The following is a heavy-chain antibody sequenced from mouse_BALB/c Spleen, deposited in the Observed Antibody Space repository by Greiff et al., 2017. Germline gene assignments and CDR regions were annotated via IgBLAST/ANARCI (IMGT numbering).Heavy chain of an antibody. J-gene: IGHJ1*01. CDR1: GFTFSDYG. CDR3: ARGEGVLRYFDV. V-gene: IGHV5-15*02. Sequence: EVHLVESGGGLVQPGGSRKLSCAASGFTFSDYGMAWVRQAPGKGPEWVAFISNLAYSIYYADTVTGRFTISRENAKNTLYLEMSSLRSEDTAMYYCARGEGVLRYFDVWGEGTTVTVSS. D-gene: IGHD1-1*01. CDR2: ISNLAYSI.